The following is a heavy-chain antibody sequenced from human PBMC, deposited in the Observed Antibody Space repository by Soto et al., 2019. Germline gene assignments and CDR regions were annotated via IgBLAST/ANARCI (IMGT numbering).Heavy chain of an antibody. CDR3: ARGRQYATYYYDMDV. J-gene: IGHJ6*02. D-gene: IGHD2-2*01. CDR2: ISYDGAIK. V-gene: IGHV3-30-3*01. Sequence: VQLVESGGGVVQPGRSLRLSCLASGFTFSNYAMHWVRQAPGKGLEWVAIISYDGAIKYYADSVKGRFTVSRDNSESTLYLQMNSLRPEDTGVYYCARGRQYATYYYDMDVWGQGTTVTVSS. CDR1: GFTFSNYA.